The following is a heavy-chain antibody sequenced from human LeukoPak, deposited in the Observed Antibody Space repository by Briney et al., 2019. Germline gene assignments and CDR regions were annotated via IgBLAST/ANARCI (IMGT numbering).Heavy chain of an antibody. CDR3: ARARYPVLYDYFDY. V-gene: IGHV4-31*03. Sequence: SETLSLTCTVSGGSISSGGYYWSWIRQHPGKGLEWIGYIYYSGSTYYNPSLKSRVTISVDTSKNQFSLKLSSVTAADTAVYYCARARYPVLYDYFDYWGQGTLVTVSS. D-gene: IGHD2/OR15-2a*01. CDR2: IYYSGST. CDR1: GGSISSGGYY. J-gene: IGHJ4*02.